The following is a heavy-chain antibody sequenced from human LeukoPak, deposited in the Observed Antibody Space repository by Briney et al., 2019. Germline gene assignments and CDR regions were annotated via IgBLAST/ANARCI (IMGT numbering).Heavy chain of an antibody. Sequence: SVKVSCKASGGTFISYAISWVRQAPGQGLEWMGGIIPIFGTANYAQKFQGRVTITADESTSTAYMELSSLSSADTAVYYCASDSSSWSFDYWGQGTLVTVSS. J-gene: IGHJ4*02. CDR3: ASDSSSWSFDY. CDR1: GGTFISYA. CDR2: IIPIFGTA. D-gene: IGHD6-13*01. V-gene: IGHV1-69*13.